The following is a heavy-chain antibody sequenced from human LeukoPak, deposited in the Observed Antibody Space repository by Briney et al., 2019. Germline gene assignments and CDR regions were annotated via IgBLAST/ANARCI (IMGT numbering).Heavy chain of an antibody. CDR1: GYTFTDYY. CDR3: AAPDSSVWTSDFDH. D-gene: IGHD6-19*01. CDR2: INPNSAGT. J-gene: IGHJ4*02. V-gene: IGHV1-2*02. Sequence: ASVKVSCKASGYTFTDYYVHWVRQVPGQGLECMGWINPNSAGTKFAQKFQGRVIMTGDTSISTAYMELSRLRSDDTAVYYCAAPDSSVWTSDFDHWGQGTLVTVSS.